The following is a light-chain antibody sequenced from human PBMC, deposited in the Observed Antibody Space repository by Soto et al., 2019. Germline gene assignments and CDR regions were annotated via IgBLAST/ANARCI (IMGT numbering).Light chain of an antibody. V-gene: IGKV1-5*01. CDR2: DAS. CDR1: QTISTW. Sequence: DIQMPQSPSTLSASVGDRVTINCRASQTISTWLAWYQEKPGKAPKLLIYDASSLEGGVPSRFSGSGSGTEFTLTISSLQPDDFATYYCHQYNYYRPTFGQGTKVDI. CDR3: HQYNYYRPT. J-gene: IGKJ1*01.